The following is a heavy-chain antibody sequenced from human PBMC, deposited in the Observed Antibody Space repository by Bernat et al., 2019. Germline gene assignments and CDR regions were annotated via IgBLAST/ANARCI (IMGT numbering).Heavy chain of an antibody. Sequence: QVQLVQSGAEVKKPGASVKVSCKASGYTFTGYYMHWVRQAPGQGLEWMGRINPNSGGTNYAQKFQGRVTMTRYTSISPAYMELSRLRSDDTAVYYCARGGRIAARPGYGNWFDPWGQGTLVTVSS. D-gene: IGHD6-6*01. CDR2: INPNSGGT. CDR3: ARGGRIAARPGYGNWFDP. CDR1: GYTFTGYY. J-gene: IGHJ5*02. V-gene: IGHV1-2*06.